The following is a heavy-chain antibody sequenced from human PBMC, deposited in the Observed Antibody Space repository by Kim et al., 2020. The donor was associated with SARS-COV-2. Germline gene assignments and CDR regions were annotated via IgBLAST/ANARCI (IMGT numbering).Heavy chain of an antibody. CDR1: GFTFSSYR. V-gene: IGHV3-30*18. J-gene: IGHJ4*02. CDR2: ISYDGSNK. CDR3: AKPYSGSYYGYFDY. Sequence: GGSLRLSCAASGFTFSSYRMHWVRQAPGKGLEWVAVISYDGSNKYYADSVKGRFTISRDNSKNTLYLQMNSLRAEDTAVYYCAKPYSGSYYGYFDYWGQGTLVTVSS. D-gene: IGHD1-26*01.